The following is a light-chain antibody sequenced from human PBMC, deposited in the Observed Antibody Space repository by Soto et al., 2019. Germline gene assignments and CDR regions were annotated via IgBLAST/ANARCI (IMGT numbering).Light chain of an antibody. V-gene: IGKV1-6*01. CDR3: LQDYNRPYT. J-gene: IGKJ2*01. Sequence: AIQMTQSPYSLSASVGDRVTITCRASQDIRTDLGWYQQRPGKPPKVLIYAASNLQSGVPPRFSGSGSGTDFALTITSLQPEDFATYYCLQDYNRPYTFGQGTKLEF. CDR1: QDIRTD. CDR2: AAS.